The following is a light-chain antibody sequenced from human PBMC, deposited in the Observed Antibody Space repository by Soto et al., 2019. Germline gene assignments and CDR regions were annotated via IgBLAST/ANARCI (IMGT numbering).Light chain of an antibody. J-gene: IGKJ1*01. CDR2: KAS. CDR1: QTISSW. V-gene: IGKV1-5*03. CDR3: QHYNIYSEA. Sequence: DIQMTQSPSTLSGSVGDRVTITCRASQTISSWLAWYQQKPGKAPKLLIYKASTLKSGVPSRFSGRGSGTDFTLTISSLQPDDFATYYCQHYNIYSEAFGQGTKVELK.